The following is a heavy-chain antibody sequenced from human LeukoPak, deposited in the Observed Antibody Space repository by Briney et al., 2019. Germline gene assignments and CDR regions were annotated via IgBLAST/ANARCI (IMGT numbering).Heavy chain of an antibody. V-gene: IGHV3-11*04. CDR3: AKDLRSRIAAAGAPDY. D-gene: IGHD6-13*01. J-gene: IGHJ4*02. CDR2: ISITGNTI. Sequence: GGSLRLSCAASGFTFSDYYMSWIRQAPGKGLEWIAYISITGNTIKYADSVKGRFTISRDNGNNSLYLQMNSLRAEDTAVYYCAKDLRSRIAAAGAPDYWGQGTLVTVSS. CDR1: GFTFSDYY.